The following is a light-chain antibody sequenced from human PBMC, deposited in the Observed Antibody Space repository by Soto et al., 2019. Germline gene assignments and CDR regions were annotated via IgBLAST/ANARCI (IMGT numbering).Light chain of an antibody. CDR1: QSVDSN. J-gene: IGKJ5*01. CDR2: GAS. CDR3: QHYSSSPPAIT. V-gene: IGKV3-20*01. Sequence: EIVMTQSPATLSVSPGERATLSCRASQSVDSNLVWYQQKPGQSPRLLFFGASYRATGIPDRFSGGGSGTDFTLTISRLEPEDFAVYYCQHYSSSPPAITFGQGTRLEIK.